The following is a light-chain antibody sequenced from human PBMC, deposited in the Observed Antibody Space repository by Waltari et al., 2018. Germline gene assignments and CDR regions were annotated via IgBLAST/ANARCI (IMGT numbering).Light chain of an antibody. CDR1: QSVTSSY. CDR2: GAS. CDR3: QQLNSYPPYT. J-gene: IGKJ2*01. Sequence: EIVLTQSPGPLSLSPGERATHSCRASQSVTSSYLAWSQQKPGQAPRLLIYGASSRATGIPDRFSGSGSGTDFTLTISSLQPEDFATYYCQQLNSYPPYTFGQGTKLEIK. V-gene: IGKV3-20*01.